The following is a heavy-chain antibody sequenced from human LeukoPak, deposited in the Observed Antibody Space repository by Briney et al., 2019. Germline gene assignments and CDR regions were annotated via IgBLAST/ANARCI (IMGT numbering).Heavy chain of an antibody. CDR1: GFTFSSYE. V-gene: IGHV3-48*03. D-gene: IGHD3-9*01. CDR3: ARYDILTGYYYFDF. Sequence: PGGSLRLSCAASGFTFSSYEMNWVRQAPGKGLEWVSYISSSGSTIYYADSVKGRFTISRDNAKNSLYLQMNSLRAEDTAVYYCARYDILTGYYYFDFWGQGTLVTVSS. CDR2: ISSSGSTI. J-gene: IGHJ4*02.